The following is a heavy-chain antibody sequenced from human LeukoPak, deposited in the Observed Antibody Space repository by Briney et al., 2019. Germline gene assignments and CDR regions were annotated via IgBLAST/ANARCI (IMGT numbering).Heavy chain of an antibody. D-gene: IGHD3-9*01. V-gene: IGHV4-30-2*01. CDR2: IYHSGST. CDR1: GGSISSGGYS. CDR3: ARTSYDILTGYYAYFDY. J-gene: IGHJ4*02. Sequence: SETPSLTCAVSGGSISSGGYSWSWIRQPPGKGLEWIGYIYHSGSTYYNPSLKSRVTISVDRSKNQFSLKLSSVTTADTAVYYCARTSYDILTGYYAYFDYWGQGTLVTVSS.